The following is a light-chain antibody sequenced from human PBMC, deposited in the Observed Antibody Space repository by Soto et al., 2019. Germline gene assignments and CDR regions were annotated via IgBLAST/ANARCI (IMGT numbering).Light chain of an antibody. CDR2: DVT. V-gene: IGLV2-14*03. CDR3: CSYTSIITPDYV. Sequence: QSALAQPASVSGSPGQSITISCTGTSTDVGGYNYVSWYQQHPGKAPKLMIYDVTSRPPGVSDRFSGAKSGNTASLTISGLQTEDEADYYCCSYTSIITPDYVFGTGTQLTVL. CDR1: STDVGGYNY. J-gene: IGLJ1*01.